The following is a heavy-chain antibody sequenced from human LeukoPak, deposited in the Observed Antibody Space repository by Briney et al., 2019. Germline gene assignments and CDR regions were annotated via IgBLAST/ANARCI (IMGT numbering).Heavy chain of an antibody. CDR3: GRGHWGLDY. CDR2: ITPSGDSV. D-gene: IGHD7-27*01. CDR1: GFTFSDHY. Sequence: PGGSLRLSCAASGFTFSDHYMTWIRQAPGKGPEWVSYITPSGDSVSYADSVRGRFTISRDNAKNSLYLQMNSLRAEDTAVYYCGRGHWGLDYWGQGTLVTVSS. J-gene: IGHJ4*02. V-gene: IGHV3-11*01.